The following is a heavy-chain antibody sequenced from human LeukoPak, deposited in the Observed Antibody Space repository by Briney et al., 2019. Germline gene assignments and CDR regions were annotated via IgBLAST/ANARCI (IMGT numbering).Heavy chain of an antibody. J-gene: IGHJ4*02. Sequence: GGSLRLSCAASGFTFSSYGMHWVRQAPGKGLDWVAFIRYDGSIKDYADSVKGRFTISRDNSKSTLYLQMNSLRAEDTAVYYCAKVTPISPSGYLDYWGQGTLVTVSS. CDR1: GFTFSSYG. V-gene: IGHV3-30*02. D-gene: IGHD3-3*01. CDR2: IRYDGSIK. CDR3: AKVTPISPSGYLDY.